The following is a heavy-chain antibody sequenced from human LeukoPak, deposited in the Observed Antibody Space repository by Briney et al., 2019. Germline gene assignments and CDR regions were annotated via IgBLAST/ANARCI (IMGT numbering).Heavy chain of an antibody. V-gene: IGHV3-23*01. CDR1: GITLSNYG. CDR2: ISGSGGST. CDR3: AKRGVVIRVILVGFHKEAYYFDS. J-gene: IGHJ4*02. Sequence: GGSLRLSCAVSGITLSNYGMSWVRQAPGKGLEWVAGISGSGGSTNYADSVKGRFTISRDNPKNTLFLQMKSLRAEDTAVYFWAKRGVVIRVILVGFHKEAYYFDSWGQGALVTVSS. D-gene: IGHD3-22*01.